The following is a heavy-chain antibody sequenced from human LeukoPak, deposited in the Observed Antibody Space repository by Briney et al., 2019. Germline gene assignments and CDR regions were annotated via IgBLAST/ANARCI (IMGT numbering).Heavy chain of an antibody. V-gene: IGHV3-23*01. D-gene: IGHD3-22*01. CDR3: ARLYDRSAYGAFDI. Sequence: PGGSLRLSCAASGFTLRSYDMSWVRQAPGKGLEWVAATSGSGVNSYYADSVRGRFTISRDNSQNTLYLQLDSLRAEDTAVYYCARLYDRSAYGAFDIWGQGTMVTVSS. CDR2: TSGSGVNS. J-gene: IGHJ3*02. CDR1: GFTLRSYD.